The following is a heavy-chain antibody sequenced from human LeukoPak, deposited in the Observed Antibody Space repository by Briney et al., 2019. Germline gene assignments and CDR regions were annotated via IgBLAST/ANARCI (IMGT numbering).Heavy chain of an antibody. Sequence: SETLSLTCTVSGGSISSYYWSWLRQPPGKGLEWIGYIYYSGSTNYNPSLKSRVTISVDTSKNQFSLKLSSVTAADTAVYYCASSYGDAYFDYWGQGTLVTVSS. V-gene: IGHV4-59*01. D-gene: IGHD4-17*01. J-gene: IGHJ4*02. CDR1: GGSISSYY. CDR2: IYYSGST. CDR3: ASSYGDAYFDY.